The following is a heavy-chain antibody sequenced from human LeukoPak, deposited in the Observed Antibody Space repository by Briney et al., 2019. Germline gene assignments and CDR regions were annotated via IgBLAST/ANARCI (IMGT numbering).Heavy chain of an antibody. V-gene: IGHV3-21*01. J-gene: IGHJ4*02. CDR1: GFSFSTST. D-gene: IGHD1-14*01. CDR3: VRGDNRDY. CDR2: IGKTSRDM. Sequence: GGSLRLSCAASGFSFSTSTMNWVRQAPGKGLEWISSIGKTSRDMYYADSVRGRFTVSRDNAKNSLFLLMNSLRVEDTSVYYCVRGDNRDYWGQGTLVTVSS.